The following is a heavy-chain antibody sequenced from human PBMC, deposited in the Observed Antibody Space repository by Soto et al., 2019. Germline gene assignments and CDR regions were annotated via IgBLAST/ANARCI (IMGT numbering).Heavy chain of an antibody. CDR2: IHSDGAK. J-gene: IGHJ5*02. CDR1: GFSLSNAGSG. D-gene: IGHD2-2*01. V-gene: IGHV2-26*01. CDR3: ARSISLPASADNWFGP. Sequence: GSGPTLVNPTETLTLTCTVSGFSLSNAGSGVSWIRQPPGKALEWLAHIHSDGAKTYSSSLQSRLTISRDYSRRQVVLTLTKLDPMDTATYYCARSISLPASADNWFGPWGQGTPVTVSS.